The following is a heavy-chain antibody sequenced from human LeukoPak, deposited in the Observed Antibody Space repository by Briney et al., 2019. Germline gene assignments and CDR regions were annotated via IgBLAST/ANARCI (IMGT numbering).Heavy chain of an antibody. Sequence: SETLSLTCTVSGGSISSYYWSWIRQPPGKGLEWIGYIYYSGSTNYNPSLKSRVTISVDTSKNQFSLKLSSVTAADTAVYYCARAGIAAAGTFDPWGQGTLVTVSS. CDR2: IYYSGST. D-gene: IGHD6-13*01. J-gene: IGHJ5*02. CDR3: ARAGIAAAGTFDP. CDR1: GGSISSYY. V-gene: IGHV4-59*01.